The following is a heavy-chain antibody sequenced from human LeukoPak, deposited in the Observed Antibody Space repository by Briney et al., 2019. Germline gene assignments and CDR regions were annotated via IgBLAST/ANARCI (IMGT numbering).Heavy chain of an antibody. V-gene: IGHV3-74*01. Sequence: GGSLRLSCAVSGFTFSSSWMHWVRQAPGKGLVWVSHIKTDGSTTAYADSVKGRFTISRDNAKNTLYLQMNSLRAEDTAVYYCAKDYYYDPVDAFDVWGQGTMVSVSS. CDR3: AKDYYYDPVDAFDV. CDR1: GFTFSSSW. J-gene: IGHJ3*01. D-gene: IGHD3-22*01. CDR2: IKTDGSTT.